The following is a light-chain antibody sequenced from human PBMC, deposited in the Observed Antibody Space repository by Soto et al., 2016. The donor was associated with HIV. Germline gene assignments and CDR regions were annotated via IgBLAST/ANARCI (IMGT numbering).Light chain of an antibody. V-gene: IGKV1-39*01. J-gene: IGKJ4*01. Sequence: DIQMTQSPSSLSASVGDRVTITCRASQSISSYLNWYQQKPGKAPKLLIYAASSLQSGVPSRFSGSGSGTDFTLTISSLQPEDFATYYCQQANSFSLTFGEGPRWRSN. CDR1: QSISSY. CDR3: QQANSFSLT. CDR2: AAS.